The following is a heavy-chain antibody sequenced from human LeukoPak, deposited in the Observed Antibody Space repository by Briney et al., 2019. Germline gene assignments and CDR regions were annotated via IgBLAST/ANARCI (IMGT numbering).Heavy chain of an antibody. J-gene: IGHJ4*02. D-gene: IGHD4-17*01. CDR1: GGSISSGSYY. CDR2: IYTSGST. V-gene: IGHV4-61*02. CDR3: ARSRYGVLDY. Sequence: SQTLSLTCTVSGGSISSGSYYWSWIRQPAGKGLEWIGRIYTSGSTNYNPSLKSRVTISVVTSKNQFSLKLSSVTAADTAVYYCARSRYGVLDYWGQGTLVTVSS.